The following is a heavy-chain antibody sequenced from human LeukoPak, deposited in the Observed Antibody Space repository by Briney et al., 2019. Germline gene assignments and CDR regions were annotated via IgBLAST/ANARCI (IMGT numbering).Heavy chain of an antibody. D-gene: IGHD2-21*02. J-gene: IGHJ4*02. CDR2: INQDASEI. V-gene: IGHV3-7*01. CDR1: GFTFSSYA. Sequence: TGRSLRLSCAASGFTFSSYAMHWVRQAPGKGLEWVGNINQDASEINYVDSVRGRFTISRDNAKNSLHLQMNSLRAEDTAVYYCATDRDNSDWQKRFDSWGQGTLVTVSS. CDR3: ATDRDNSDWQKRFDS.